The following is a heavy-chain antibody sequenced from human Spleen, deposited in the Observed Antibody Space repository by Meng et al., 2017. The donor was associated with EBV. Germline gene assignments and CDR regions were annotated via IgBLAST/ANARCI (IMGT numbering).Heavy chain of an antibody. Sequence: QGPLQQWGAVLLKPSETLSPTCGVYGGSFSGYYWSWVRQPPGTGLGWIGEINHSGSTTYSPSLKGRVTISVDTSKNQFSLKLSSVTAADTAVYYCARGQTYDSSGYYPSHLDSWGQGTLVTVSS. CDR1: GGSFSGYY. V-gene: IGHV4-34*01. J-gene: IGHJ4*02. D-gene: IGHD3-22*01. CDR3: ARGQTYDSSGYYPSHLDS. CDR2: INHSGST.